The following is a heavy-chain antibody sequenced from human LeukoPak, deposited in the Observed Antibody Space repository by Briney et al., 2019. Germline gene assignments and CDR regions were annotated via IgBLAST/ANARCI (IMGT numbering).Heavy chain of an antibody. D-gene: IGHD3-22*01. Sequence: TETLPLTCTVSGGSSSDTTYYWAWIRQPPGKGLEWIGSIYFSETTYNPSLKSRITISADTSKKHFSLKLSSVTAADTAVYYCASPSKLVISRGGFDIWGQGTMVTVSA. V-gene: IGHV4-39*02. CDR1: GGSSSDTTYY. CDR2: IYFSETT. J-gene: IGHJ3*02. CDR3: ASPSKLVISRGGFDI.